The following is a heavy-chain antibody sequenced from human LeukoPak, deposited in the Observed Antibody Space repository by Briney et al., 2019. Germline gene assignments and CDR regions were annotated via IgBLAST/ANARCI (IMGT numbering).Heavy chain of an antibody. Sequence: GGSLRLSCAASGFTFGSYAMSWVRQAPGKGLEWVSSISSSSSYIYYADSVKGRFTISRDNAKNSLYLQMNSLRAEDTALYHCARDHGESYSSSWYVVNYGMDVWGQGTTVTVSS. CDR3: ARDHGESYSSSWYVVNYGMDV. CDR2: ISSSSSYI. D-gene: IGHD6-13*01. V-gene: IGHV3-21*01. J-gene: IGHJ6*02. CDR1: GFTFGSYA.